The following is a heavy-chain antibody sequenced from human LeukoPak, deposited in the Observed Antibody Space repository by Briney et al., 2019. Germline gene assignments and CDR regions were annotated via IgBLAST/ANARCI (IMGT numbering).Heavy chain of an antibody. D-gene: IGHD2/OR15-2a*01. Sequence: PGWSLRLSCATSVFRFISYAMLWFRQAPGAGLEWVAFMRSDGSDIFYAVSLKGRFTISRDNGKSTLFLQMHSLRAEDTAVYYCARDDYYFASENWGQGALVTVSS. J-gene: IGHJ4*02. CDR3: ARDDYYFASEN. CDR1: VFRFISYA. V-gene: IGHV3-30*02. CDR2: MRSDGSDI.